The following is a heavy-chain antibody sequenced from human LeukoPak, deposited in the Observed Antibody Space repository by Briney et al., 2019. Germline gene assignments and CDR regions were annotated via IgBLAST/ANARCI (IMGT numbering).Heavy chain of an antibody. CDR1: GFSFTTYW. Sequence: KPGGSLRLSCAASGFSFTTYWMGWIRQHPGKGLEWIGSIYYSGSTYYNSSLKSRVTISVDTSKNQFSLKLSSVTAADTAVYYCARRGIVEVDYWGQGTLVTVSS. CDR3: ARRGIVEVDY. D-gene: IGHD1-26*01. V-gene: IGHV4-39*01. CDR2: IYYSGST. J-gene: IGHJ4*02.